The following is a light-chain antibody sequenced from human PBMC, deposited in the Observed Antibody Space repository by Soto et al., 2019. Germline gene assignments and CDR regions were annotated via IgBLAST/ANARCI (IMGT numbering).Light chain of an antibody. Sequence: EIVLTQSPGTLSLSPGERATLSCRASQSVDSSHLAWYQHRPGRAPRLLVYGASRRATGVPDRFSGSGSGTDFTLTISSVEPEDFAVYYCQQRGNWPATFGPGTKVDIK. J-gene: IGKJ3*01. CDR1: QSVDSSH. CDR3: QQRGNWPAT. CDR2: GAS. V-gene: IGKV3D-20*02.